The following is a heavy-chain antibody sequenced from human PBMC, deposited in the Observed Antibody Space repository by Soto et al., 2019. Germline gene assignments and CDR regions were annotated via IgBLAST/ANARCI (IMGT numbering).Heavy chain of an antibody. CDR1: GFTFSSYG. Sequence: ESGGGVVQPGRSLRLSCAAPGFTFSSYGMHWVRQAPGKGLEWVAVIWYDGSNKYYADSVKGRFTISRDNSKNTLYLQMNSLRAEDTAVYYCARDRGSGSYYLYYYGMDVWGQGTTVTVSS. V-gene: IGHV3-33*01. CDR3: ARDRGSGSYYLYYYGMDV. CDR2: IWYDGSNK. D-gene: IGHD3-10*01. J-gene: IGHJ6*02.